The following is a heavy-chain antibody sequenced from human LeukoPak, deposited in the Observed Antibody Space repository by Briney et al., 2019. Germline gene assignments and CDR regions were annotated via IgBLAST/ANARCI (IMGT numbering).Heavy chain of an antibody. CDR2: ISWNSGSI. V-gene: IGHV3-9*01. D-gene: IGHD3-22*01. CDR3: AKGTDSSGYYDRFDP. Sequence: GGSLRLSCAASGFTFDDYAMHWVRQAPGKGLEWVSGISWNSGSIGYADSVKGRFTISRDNAKNSLYLQMNSLRAEDTALYYCAKGTDSSGYYDRFDPWGQGTLVTVSS. J-gene: IGHJ5*02. CDR1: GFTFDDYA.